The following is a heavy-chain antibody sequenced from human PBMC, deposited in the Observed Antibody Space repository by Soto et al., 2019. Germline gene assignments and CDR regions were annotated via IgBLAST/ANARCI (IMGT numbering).Heavy chain of an antibody. CDR2: IYYSGST. CDR3: ARISTELGVWGSYRPYYFDY. V-gene: IGHV4-59*01. J-gene: IGHJ4*02. D-gene: IGHD3-16*02. CDR1: GGSISSYY. Sequence: SETLSLTCTVSGGSISSYYWSWIRQPPGKGLEWIGYIYYSGSTNYNPSLKSRVTISVDTSKNQFSLKLSSVTAADTAVYYCARISTELGVWGSYRPYYFDYWGQGTLVTVSS.